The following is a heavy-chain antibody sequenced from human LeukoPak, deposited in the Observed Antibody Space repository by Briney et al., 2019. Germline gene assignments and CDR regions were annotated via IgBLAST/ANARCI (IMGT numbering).Heavy chain of an antibody. D-gene: IGHD2-2*01. CDR1: GGSISSGDYY. Sequence: PSQTLSLTCTVSGGSISSGDYYWSWIRQPPGKGLEWIGYIYYSGSTYYNPSLKSRVTISVDTSKNQFSLKLSSVTAADTAVYYLASPVGPAAQSAFDNWGQGTMVTVSS. CDR2: IYYSGST. V-gene: IGHV4-30-4*08. CDR3: ASPVGPAAQSAFDN. J-gene: IGHJ3*02.